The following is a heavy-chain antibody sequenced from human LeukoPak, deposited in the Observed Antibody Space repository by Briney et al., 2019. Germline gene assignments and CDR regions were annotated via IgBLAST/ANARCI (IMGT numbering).Heavy chain of an antibody. D-gene: IGHD1-20*01. CDR1: GYTFTSYD. CDR3: ARERNWKRLDP. J-gene: IGHJ5*02. CDR2: INAGNGNT. Sequence: GASVKVSCKASGYTFTSYDINWVRQATGQRLEWMGWINAGNGNTKYSQEFQGRVTITRDTSASTAYMELSSLRSEDMAVYYCARERNWKRLDPWGQGTLVTVSS. V-gene: IGHV1-3*03.